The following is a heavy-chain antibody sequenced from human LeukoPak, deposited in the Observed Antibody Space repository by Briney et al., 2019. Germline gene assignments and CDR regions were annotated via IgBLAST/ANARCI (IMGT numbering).Heavy chain of an antibody. J-gene: IGHJ4*02. CDR3: ARGIAAVGPLPFDY. Sequence: GGSLRLSCAASGFTVSSNYMSWVRQAPGKGLEWVSVIYSGGSTYYADSVKGRFTISRDNSKNTLYLQMNSLRAEDTAVYYCARGIAAVGPLPFDYWGQGTLVTVSS. V-gene: IGHV3-66*01. D-gene: IGHD6-13*01. CDR2: IYSGGST. CDR1: GFTVSSNY.